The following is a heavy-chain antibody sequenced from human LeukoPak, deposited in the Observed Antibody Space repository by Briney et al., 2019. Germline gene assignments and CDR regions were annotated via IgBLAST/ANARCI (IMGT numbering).Heavy chain of an antibody. CDR3: AKDSRGYCSEGACYSIDY. CDR1: GGTFSSYA. Sequence: GASVKVSCKASGGTFSSYAISWVRQAPGQGLEWMGGIIPIFGTANYAQKFQGRVTITADESTSTAYMELSSLRSEDTAVYFCAKDSRGYCSEGACYSIDYWGQGTLVTVAS. J-gene: IGHJ4*02. D-gene: IGHD2-8*01. CDR2: IIPIFGTA. V-gene: IGHV1-69*01.